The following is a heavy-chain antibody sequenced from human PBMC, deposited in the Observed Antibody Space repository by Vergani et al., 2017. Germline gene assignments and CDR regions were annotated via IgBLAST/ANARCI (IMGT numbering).Heavy chain of an antibody. D-gene: IGHD3-16*01. CDR1: GSTFQAFA. Sequence: VEAGGGLVQPGGSLRLSCTASGSTFQAFAFHWVRQVSGRGLEWVSGIDRNYGVKNGNSFEGRFSISRDNAKKAVFLQMNNLGHEDTALYFCVKDNDYDADGPFDLWGRGTLVTVSS. CDR2: IDRNYGVK. J-gene: IGHJ2*01. V-gene: IGHV3-9*01. CDR3: VKDNDYDADGPFDL.